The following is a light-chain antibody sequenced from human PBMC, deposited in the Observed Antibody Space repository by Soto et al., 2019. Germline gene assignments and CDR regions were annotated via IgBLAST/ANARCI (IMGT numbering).Light chain of an antibody. J-gene: IGKJ1*01. CDR1: QNINNW. CDR2: DAS. Sequence: DIQMTQSPSTLSASVGDRVTITCRASQNINNWDAWYQQKPGKAPKFLIYDASTLESGVPSRFSGSGFGTEFSLTISSLQPDDFGSYYCQHLRTFGQGTKVEIK. V-gene: IGKV1-5*01. CDR3: QHLRT.